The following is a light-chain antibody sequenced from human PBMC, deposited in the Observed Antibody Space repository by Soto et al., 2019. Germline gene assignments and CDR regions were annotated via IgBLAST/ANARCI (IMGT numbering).Light chain of an antibody. CDR3: QQRSNCPYT. Sequence: EIVLTQSPATLSLSPGERATLSCRASQSVSSYLAWYQQKPGQAPTLLIYAASTRATGIPARFSGSGSGTDFTLTISSLEPEDFAFYYCQQRSNCPYTFGHGTRLEIK. CDR1: QSVSSY. V-gene: IGKV3-11*01. J-gene: IGKJ2*01. CDR2: AAS.